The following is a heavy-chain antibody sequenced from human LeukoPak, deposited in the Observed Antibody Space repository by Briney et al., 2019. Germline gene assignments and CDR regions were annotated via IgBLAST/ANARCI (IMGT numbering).Heavy chain of an antibody. V-gene: IGHV4-34*01. CDR1: GGSFSGYY. CDR2: INHSGST. Sequence: SETLSLTCAVYGGSFSGYYWSWIRQPPGKGLEWIGEINHSGSTNYNPSLKSRVTISVDTSKNQFSLKLSSVTAEDTAVYYCARGREMATISPYYFDYWGQGTLVTVSS. CDR3: ARGREMATISPYYFDY. D-gene: IGHD5-12*01. J-gene: IGHJ4*02.